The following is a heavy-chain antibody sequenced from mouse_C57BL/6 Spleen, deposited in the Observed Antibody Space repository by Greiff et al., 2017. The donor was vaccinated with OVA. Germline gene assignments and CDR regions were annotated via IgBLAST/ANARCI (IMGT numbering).Heavy chain of an antibody. V-gene: IGHV1-59*01. CDR2: IDPSDSYT. CDR1: GYTFTSYW. J-gene: IGHJ2*01. CDR3: ARDGNYYGSSPYFDY. D-gene: IGHD1-1*01. Sequence: QVQLKEPGAELVRPGTSVKLSCKASGYTFTSYWMHWVKQRPGQGLEWIGVIDPSDSYTNYNQKFKGKATLTVDTSSSTAYMQLSSLTSEDSAVYYCARDGNYYGSSPYFDYWGQGTTLTVSS.